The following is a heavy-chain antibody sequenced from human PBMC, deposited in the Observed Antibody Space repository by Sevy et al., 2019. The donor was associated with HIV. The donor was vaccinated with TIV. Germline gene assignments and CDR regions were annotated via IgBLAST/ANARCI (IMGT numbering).Heavy chain of an antibody. CDR1: GYTFTDYY. CDR2: INPNSGGT. V-gene: IGHV1-2*02. D-gene: IGHD3-9*01. CDR3: AIGGRNYDILTGSHYYYYMDV. J-gene: IGHJ6*03. Sequence: ASVKVSCKASGYTFTDYYMHWVRQAPGQGLEWMGWINPNSGGTNYAQKFQGRVTMTRDTSISTAYMELSRLRSDDTAVYYCAIGGRNYDILTGSHYYYYMDVWGKGTTVTVSS.